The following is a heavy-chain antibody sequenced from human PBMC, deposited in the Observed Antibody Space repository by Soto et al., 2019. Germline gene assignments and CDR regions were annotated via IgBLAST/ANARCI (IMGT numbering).Heavy chain of an antibody. D-gene: IGHD3-16*01. CDR1: GFRFKSFV. Sequence: QVQLVESGGGVVQHGTSLRLSCAASGFRFKSFVMHWVRQAPGKGLEWVAFTSYDGNNKDYGDSVKGRFTVSRDNSQNTLHLQMDFLRPEDTALYYCARWGTTGGFDLWGQGTLVSVSS. V-gene: IGHV3-30*19. J-gene: IGHJ4*02. CDR3: ARWGTTGGFDL. CDR2: TSYDGNNK.